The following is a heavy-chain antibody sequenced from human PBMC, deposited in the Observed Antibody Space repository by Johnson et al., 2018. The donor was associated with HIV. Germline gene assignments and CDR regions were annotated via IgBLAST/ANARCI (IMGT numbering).Heavy chain of an antibody. CDR3: ARDATPWGGDYVGYAFDL. D-gene: IGHD4-17*01. Sequence: QVQLVESGGGVVQPGRSLRLSCAASGFTFSSYAMHWVRQAPGKGLEWVAVISYDGSNKYYADSVKGRFTISRDNAKTSLFLRMNSLRAEDSAIYYCARDATPWGGDYVGYAFDLWGQGTVVTVSS. CDR2: ISYDGSNK. V-gene: IGHV3-30*04. J-gene: IGHJ3*01. CDR1: GFTFSSYA.